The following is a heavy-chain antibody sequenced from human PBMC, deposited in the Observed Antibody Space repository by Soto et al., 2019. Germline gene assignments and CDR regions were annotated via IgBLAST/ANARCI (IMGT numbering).Heavy chain of an antibody. V-gene: IGHV4-4*07. D-gene: IGHD6-6*01. J-gene: IGHJ4*02. CDR2: IYTSGST. Sequence: QVQLQESGPGLVKPSETLSLTCTVSGGSISSYYWSWIRQPAGKGLEWIGRIYTSGSTNYNPSLMRRGTTSVDTSKNKFSLKLSSVTAADTAVYYCARAARPLLYYFDYWGQGTLVTVSS. CDR3: ARAARPLLYYFDY. CDR1: GGSISSYY.